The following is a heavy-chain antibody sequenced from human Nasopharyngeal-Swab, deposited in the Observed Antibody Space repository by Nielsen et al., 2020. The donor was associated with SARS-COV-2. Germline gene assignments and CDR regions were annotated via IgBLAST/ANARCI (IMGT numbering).Heavy chain of an antibody. J-gene: IGHJ4*02. D-gene: IGHD5-18*01. CDR3: ARDGYSYGWAESPGFDY. CDR2: ISYDGSNK. V-gene: IGHV3-30*03. Sequence: GESLKISCAASGFTFSSYGMHWVRQAPGKGLECVAVISYDGSNKYHADSVRGRFTISRDDSENTLYLQMNSLRAEDTAVYYCARDGYSYGWAESPGFDYWGQGTLVTVSS. CDR1: GFTFSSYG.